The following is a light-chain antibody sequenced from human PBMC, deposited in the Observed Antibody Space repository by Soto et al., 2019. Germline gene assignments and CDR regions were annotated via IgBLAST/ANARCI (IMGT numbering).Light chain of an antibody. V-gene: IGKV4-1*01. CDR3: QQADSTPLT. CDR1: QSVLYSSNNKNY. Sequence: DIVMTQSPDSLAVSLGERATINCKSSQSVLYSSNNKNYLAWYQQKPRQPPNLLIYWASTRGSGVPDRFSGSGSRTDFTLSISSLQAEDVAVYYGQQADSTPLTFGGGTKVEIK. CDR2: WAS. J-gene: IGKJ4*01.